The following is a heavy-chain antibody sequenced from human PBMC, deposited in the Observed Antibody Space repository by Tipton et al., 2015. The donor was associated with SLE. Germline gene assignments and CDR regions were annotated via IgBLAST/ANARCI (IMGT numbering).Heavy chain of an antibody. V-gene: IGHV4-39*07. CDR3: ARHGTNGYCSGGSCSPGAWFDP. CDR2: IYYSGST. Sequence: TLSLTCTVSGGSINNYYWSWIRQPPGKGLEWIGSIYYSGSTYYNPSLKSRVTISVDTSKNQFSLKLSSVTAADTAVYYCARHGTNGYCSGGSCSPGAWFDPWGQGTLVTVSS. D-gene: IGHD2-15*01. CDR1: GGSINNYY. J-gene: IGHJ5*02.